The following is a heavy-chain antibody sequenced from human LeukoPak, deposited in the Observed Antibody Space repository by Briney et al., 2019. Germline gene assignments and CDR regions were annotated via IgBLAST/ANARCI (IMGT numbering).Heavy chain of an antibody. V-gene: IGHV4-34*01. CDR1: GGSFSGYY. CDR2: INHSGST. CDR3: ARGRCSSTSCYVIDY. D-gene: IGHD2-2*01. Sequence: SETLSLTCAVYGGSFSGYYWSWIRQPPGKGLEWIGEINHSGSTNYNPSLKSRVTISVVTSKNLFSLKLSSVTAADTAVYYCARGRCSSTSCYVIDYWGQGTLVTVSS. J-gene: IGHJ4*02.